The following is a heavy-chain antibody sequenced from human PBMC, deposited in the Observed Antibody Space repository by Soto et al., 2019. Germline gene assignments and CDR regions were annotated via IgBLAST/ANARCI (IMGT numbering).Heavy chain of an antibody. CDR3: ARVPSIAVAGHDAFDS. D-gene: IGHD6-19*01. Sequence: QLQLQESGPGLVKPSETLSLTCTVSGGSISSSSYYWGWIRQPPGKGLEWIGSIYYSGSTYYNPSLKSRVTISVQTSKNPFSLKLSPVTAADTAVYYCARVPSIAVAGHDAFDSWGQGTMVTVSS. V-gene: IGHV4-39*01. J-gene: IGHJ3*02. CDR2: IYYSGST. CDR1: GGSISSSSYY.